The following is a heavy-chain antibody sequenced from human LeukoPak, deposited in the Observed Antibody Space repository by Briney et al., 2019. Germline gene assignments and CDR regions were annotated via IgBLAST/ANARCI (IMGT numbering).Heavy chain of an antibody. CDR1: GGTFSSYA. CDR2: IIPILGIA. Sequence: SVKVSCKASGGTFSSYAISWVRQAPGQGLEWMGRIIPILGIANYAQKFQGRVTITSDKSTSTAYMELSSLRSEDTAVYYCARVATVGSYWGQGTLVTVSS. CDR3: ARVATVGSY. D-gene: IGHD4-23*01. J-gene: IGHJ4*02. V-gene: IGHV1-69*04.